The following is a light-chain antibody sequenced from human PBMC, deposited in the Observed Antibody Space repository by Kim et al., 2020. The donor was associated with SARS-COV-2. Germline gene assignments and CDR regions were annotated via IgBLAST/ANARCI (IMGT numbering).Light chain of an antibody. CDR1: TGAVTSGHY. CDR3: LLYYGGTWV. CDR2: STS. Sequence: QAVVTQEPSLTVSPGGTVTLTCASTTGAVTSGHYPNWFQQKPGQAPRTLIYSTSKKHSWTPARFSGSLLGVKAALTVSGVQAEDEAEYYCLLYYGGTWVFGGGTKVTVL. V-gene: IGLV7-43*01. J-gene: IGLJ3*02.